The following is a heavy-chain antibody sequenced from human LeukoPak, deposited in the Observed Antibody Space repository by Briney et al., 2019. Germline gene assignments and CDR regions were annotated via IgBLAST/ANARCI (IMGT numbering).Heavy chain of an antibody. CDR2: ISGSGDNT. Sequence: GGSLRLSCAASGFTFSNYAMSWVRQAPGKGLEWVSAISGSGDNTYYADSVKGRFTISRDNSKNTLHLQMNCLRAEDTALYYCAKRSSDYWGQGTLVTVSS. V-gene: IGHV3-23*01. CDR1: GFTFSNYA. D-gene: IGHD1-26*01. CDR3: AKRSSDY. J-gene: IGHJ4*02.